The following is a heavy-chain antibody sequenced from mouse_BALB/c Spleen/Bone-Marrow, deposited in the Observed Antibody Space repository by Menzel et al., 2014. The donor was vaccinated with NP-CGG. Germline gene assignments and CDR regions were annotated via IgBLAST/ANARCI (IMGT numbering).Heavy chain of an antibody. J-gene: IGHJ1*01. CDR2: IRNKANGYTT. D-gene: IGHD2-13*01. Sequence: VQLKESGGGLVQPGGALRLSCAASGFTFSDYYMSWVRQPPGKALEWLGFIRNKANGYTTGYSASVRGRFTISRANSQSILYLHMNPRRPEYSATYFCSRDTSYGDYCWYFDVRGAATTATVSS. V-gene: IGHV7-3*02. CDR3: SRDTSYGDYCWYFDV. CDR1: GFTFSDYY.